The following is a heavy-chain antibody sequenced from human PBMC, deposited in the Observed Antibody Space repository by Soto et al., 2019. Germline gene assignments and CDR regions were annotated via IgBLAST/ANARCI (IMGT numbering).Heavy chain of an antibody. CDR3: ARAGRAAAAYFDY. J-gene: IGHJ4*02. V-gene: IGHV3-30-3*01. Sequence: GGSLRLSCAASGFTFSSYAMHWVRQAPGKGLEWVAVISYDGSNKYYADSVKGRFTISRDNSKNTLYLQMNSLRAEDTAVYYCARAGRAAAAYFDYWGQGTLVTVSS. D-gene: IGHD6-13*01. CDR1: GFTFSSYA. CDR2: ISYDGSNK.